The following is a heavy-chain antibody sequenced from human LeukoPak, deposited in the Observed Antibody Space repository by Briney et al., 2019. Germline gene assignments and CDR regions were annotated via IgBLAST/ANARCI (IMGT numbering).Heavy chain of an antibody. D-gene: IGHD3-3*01. CDR3: ARAVQTIFGVVTGFDP. Sequence: SGTLSLTCTVSGGSISSYYWSWIRQPPGKGLEWIGDIYYSGSTNYNPSLKSRVTISVDTSKNQFSLKLSSVTAADTAVYYCARAVQTIFGVVTGFDPWGQGTLVTVSS. CDR2: IYYSGST. J-gene: IGHJ5*02. V-gene: IGHV4-59*01. CDR1: GGSISSYY.